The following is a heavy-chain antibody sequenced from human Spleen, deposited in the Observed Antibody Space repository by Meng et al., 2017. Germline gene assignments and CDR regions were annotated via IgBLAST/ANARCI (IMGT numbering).Heavy chain of an antibody. CDR1: GFRFENYG. Sequence: GGSLRLSCTPSGFRFENYGMSWVRQVPGRGLEWVSGINWNGGTTNYADPVKGRFTISRDNAKNSLYLQMNSLTAEDTAFYYCAKEGRHRFYSYEDYYFDYWGQGTLVTVSS. V-gene: IGHV3-20*04. CDR2: INWNGGTT. CDR3: AKEGRHRFYSYEDYYFDY. J-gene: IGHJ4*02. D-gene: IGHD5-18*01.